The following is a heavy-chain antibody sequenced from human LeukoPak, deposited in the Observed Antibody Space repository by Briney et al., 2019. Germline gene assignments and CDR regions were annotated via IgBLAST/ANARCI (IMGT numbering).Heavy chain of an antibody. V-gene: IGHV3-23*01. CDR3: AKDGGLWVSAHWGDS. CDR1: GFTFSIYV. J-gene: IGHJ4*02. CDR2: LSGRGGSS. D-gene: IGHD7-27*01. Sequence: GGSLRLSCAASGFTFSIYVMSWVRQAPGKGLEWVSTLSGRGGSSYYADSVKGRFTISRDNSKNTLFLQMNSLRAEDTAVYYCAKDGGLWVSAHWGDSWGRGTLVTVSS.